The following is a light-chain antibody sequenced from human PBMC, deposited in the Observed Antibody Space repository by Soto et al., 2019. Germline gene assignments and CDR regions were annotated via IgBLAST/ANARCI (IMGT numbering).Light chain of an antibody. CDR3: SSYTSSSTRVV. Sequence: QSALTQPASVSGSPGQSITISCTGTSSDVGGYNYVSWYQQHPGKAPKLMIYDVSNRPSGVSNRFSGSKSGNTASLTISWLQAEDEADYYCSSYTSSSTRVVFGGGTKRTV. V-gene: IGLV2-14*01. CDR1: SSDVGGYNY. J-gene: IGLJ2*01. CDR2: DVS.